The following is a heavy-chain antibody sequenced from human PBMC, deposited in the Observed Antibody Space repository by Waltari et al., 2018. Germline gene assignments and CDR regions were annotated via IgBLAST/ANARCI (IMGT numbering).Heavy chain of an antibody. Sequence: EVQLLESGGGLVQPGGSLRLSCAASGFTFSSYAMSWVRQAPGKGVEWVSAIRGRGGSTYYADSVKGRFTIARDNSKNTLYLQMNSLRAEDTAVYYCAKDFEAFAPPFDYWGQGTLVTVSS. V-gene: IGHV3-23*01. CDR3: AKDFEAFAPPFDY. J-gene: IGHJ4*02. CDR2: IRGRGGST. CDR1: GFTFSSYA.